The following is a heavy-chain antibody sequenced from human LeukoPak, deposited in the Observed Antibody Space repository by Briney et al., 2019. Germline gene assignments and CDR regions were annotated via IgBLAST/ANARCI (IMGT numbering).Heavy chain of an antibody. Sequence: ASVKVSCKASGGTFSSYAISWVRQAPGQGLEWMGRIIPILGIANYAQKFQGRVTMTEDTSTDTAYMELSSLRSEDTAVYYCATDFGSMYYYGMDVWGQGTTVTVSS. CDR3: ATDFGSMYYYGMDV. CDR2: IIPILGIA. J-gene: IGHJ6*02. D-gene: IGHD3-3*01. CDR1: GGTFSSYA. V-gene: IGHV1-69*04.